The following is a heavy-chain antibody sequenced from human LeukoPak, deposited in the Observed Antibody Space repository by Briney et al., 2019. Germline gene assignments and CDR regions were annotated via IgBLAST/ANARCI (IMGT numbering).Heavy chain of an antibody. D-gene: IGHD6-13*01. CDR1: GFTFSSYA. Sequence: GGSLRLSCAASGFTFSSYAMSWVRQAPGKGLEWVSAISGSGGSTYYADSVKGRFTISRDNSKNTLYLQMNSLRAEDTAVYYCAKDSGNMGAAAGKVPYYFDYWGQGTLVTVSS. V-gene: IGHV3-23*01. J-gene: IGHJ4*02. CDR2: ISGSGGST. CDR3: AKDSGNMGAAAGKVPYYFDY.